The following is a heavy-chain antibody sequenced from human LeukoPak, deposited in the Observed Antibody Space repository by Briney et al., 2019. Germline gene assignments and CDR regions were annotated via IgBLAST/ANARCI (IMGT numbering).Heavy chain of an antibody. V-gene: IGHV4-34*01. CDR3: ARRKRVRGDLNYFDY. J-gene: IGHJ4*02. D-gene: IGHD3-10*01. CDR1: GGSSSGYY. Sequence: SETLSLTCAVYGGSSSGYYWSWIRQPPGKGLEWIGEINHSGSTNYNPSLKSRVTISVDTSKNQFSLKLSSVTAADTAVYYCARRKRVRGDLNYFDYWGQGTLVTVSS. CDR2: INHSGST.